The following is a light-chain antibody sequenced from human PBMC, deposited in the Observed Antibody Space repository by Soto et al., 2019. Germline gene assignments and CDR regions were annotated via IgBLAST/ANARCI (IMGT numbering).Light chain of an antibody. V-gene: IGLV1-40*01. CDR1: SSNIGAGYD. CDR3: QSYDSSLSGSV. J-gene: IGLJ3*02. CDR2: GNS. Sequence: QLVLTQPPSVSGAPGQRVTVSCTGSSSNIGAGYDVHWYQQLPRTAPKVLIYGNSNRPSGVPDRFSGSKSGTSASLAITGLQAEDEADYYCQSYDSSLSGSVFGGGTKLTVL.